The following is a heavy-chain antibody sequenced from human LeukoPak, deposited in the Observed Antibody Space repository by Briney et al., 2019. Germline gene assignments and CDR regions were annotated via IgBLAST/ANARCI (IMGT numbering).Heavy chain of an antibody. V-gene: IGHV1-2*02. CDR2: INPNSGGT. D-gene: IGHD3-3*01. J-gene: IGHJ6*03. CDR1: GGTFSSYA. CDR3: ARDRSNYDFWSGYSADYYYYYMDV. Sequence: ASVNVSCKASGGTFSSYAISWVRQAPGQGLEWMGRINPNSGGTNYAQKFQGRVTMTRDTSISTAYMELSRLRSDDTAVYYCARDRSNYDFWSGYSADYYYYYMDVWGKGTTVTVSS.